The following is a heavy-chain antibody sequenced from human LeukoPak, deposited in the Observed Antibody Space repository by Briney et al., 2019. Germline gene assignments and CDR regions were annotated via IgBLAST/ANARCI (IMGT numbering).Heavy chain of an antibody. D-gene: IGHD3-3*01. CDR3: TKGLSASGRFNAFDI. CDR2: ISGGAHST. CDR1: GFTFSHYG. J-gene: IGHJ3*02. Sequence: GGSLRLSCAASGFTFSHYGMSWVRQAPGKGLEWVAAISGGAHSTYHADSVRGRFTISRDNSKNTLYLQMNSLRVDDTAVYHCTKGLSASGRFNAFDIWGQGTMVTVSS. V-gene: IGHV3-23*01.